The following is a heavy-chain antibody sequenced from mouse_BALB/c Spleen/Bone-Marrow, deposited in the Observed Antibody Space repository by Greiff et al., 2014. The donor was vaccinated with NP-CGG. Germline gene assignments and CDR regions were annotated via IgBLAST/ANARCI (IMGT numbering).Heavy chain of an antibody. J-gene: IGHJ1*01. Sequence: QVQLQQSGAELVKPGASVKLSCKASGYTFTSYWMHWVKQRPGQGLEWIGEIDPSDSYTNYNQKFKGKATLTVDKSSSTAYMQLSSLTSVVSAVYYCAGRGNGCDGCWYFDFWGAGTTVTVSS. D-gene: IGHD2-2*01. CDR1: GYTFTSYW. CDR3: AGRGNGCDGCWYFDF. V-gene: IGHV1-69*02. CDR2: IDPSDSYT.